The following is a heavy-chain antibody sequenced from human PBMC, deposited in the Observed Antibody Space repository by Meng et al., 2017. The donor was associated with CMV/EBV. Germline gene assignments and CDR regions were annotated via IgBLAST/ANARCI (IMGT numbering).Heavy chain of an antibody. J-gene: IGHJ4*02. D-gene: IGHD6-19*01. CDR3: ARDSSGWYPHFDY. Sequence: QGHLQEPGQHLVTPSDTLSLTGTVSGGSIRSYDWSWTRQPAGKGLEWIGRIYTSGSTNYNPSLKSRVTMSVDTSRNQFSLKLSSVTAADTAVYYCARDSSGWYPHFDYWGQGTLVTVSS. V-gene: IGHV4-4*07. CDR1: GGSIRSYD. CDR2: IYTSGST.